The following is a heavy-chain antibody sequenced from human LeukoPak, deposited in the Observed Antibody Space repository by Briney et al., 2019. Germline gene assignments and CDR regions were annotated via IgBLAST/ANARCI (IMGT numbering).Heavy chain of an antibody. D-gene: IGHD1-1*01. Sequence: GGSLRLSCAASGLTFSSYAMSWVRQAPGKGLEWVSRISSTSAYTSYADSVKGRFTISRDNSKSTLCLQMNSLRAEDTAVYYCARYDNGKDYFDYWGQGTLVTVSS. CDR2: ISSTSAYT. J-gene: IGHJ4*02. CDR3: ARYDNGKDYFDY. V-gene: IGHV3-23*01. CDR1: GLTFSSYA.